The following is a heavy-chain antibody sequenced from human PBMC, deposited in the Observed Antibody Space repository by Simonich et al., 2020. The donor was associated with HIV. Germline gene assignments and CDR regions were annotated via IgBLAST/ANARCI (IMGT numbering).Heavy chain of an antibody. CDR1: GYTFTGYY. Sequence: QVQLVQSGAAVKKPGASVKVSCKASGYTFTGYYMHWVRQAPGQGLEWMGWINPISGGTNYAQKFQGRVTMTRETAISTAYMELSRLRSDDTAVYYCARGGLIAAAGTYARIDYWGQGTLVTVSS. CDR2: INPISGGT. D-gene: IGHD6-13*01. CDR3: ARGGLIAAAGTYARIDY. V-gene: IGHV1-2*02. J-gene: IGHJ4*02.